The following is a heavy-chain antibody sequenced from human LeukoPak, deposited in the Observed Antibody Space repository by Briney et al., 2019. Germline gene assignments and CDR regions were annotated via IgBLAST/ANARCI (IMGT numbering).Heavy chain of an antibody. CDR3: ATRGDYSDTSGNSYDALDI. D-gene: IGHD3-22*01. CDR1: GGSFSAFF. V-gene: IGHV4-34*01. Sequence: ETSETLSLTCAVSGGSFSAFFWRWIRQPPGKGLEWIGDVGHSGSADYNPSLKSRVTVSADPSKTQFSLKLTSVTAADTAVYYCATRGDYSDTSGNSYDALDIWGQGTMVTVSS. CDR2: VGHSGSA. J-gene: IGHJ3*02.